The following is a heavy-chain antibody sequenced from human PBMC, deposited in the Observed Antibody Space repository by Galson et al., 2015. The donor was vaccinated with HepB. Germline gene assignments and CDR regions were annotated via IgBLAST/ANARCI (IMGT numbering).Heavy chain of an antibody. V-gene: IGHV1-2*04. CDR1: GYTFTGYY. CDR3: ARDSGIAVAKKWTFDI. Sequence: SVKVSCKASGYTFTGYYMHWVRQAPGQGLEWMGWINPNSGGTNYAQKFQGWVTMTRDTSISTAYMELSRLRSDDTAVYYCARDSGIAVAKKWTFDIWGQGTMVTVSS. J-gene: IGHJ3*02. D-gene: IGHD6-19*01. CDR2: INPNSGGT.